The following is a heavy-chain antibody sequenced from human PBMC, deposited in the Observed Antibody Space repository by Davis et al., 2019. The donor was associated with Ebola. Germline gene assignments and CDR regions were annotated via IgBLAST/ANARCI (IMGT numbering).Heavy chain of an antibody. J-gene: IGHJ4*02. Sequence: GESLKISCAASGFTFSDYYMSWIRQAPGKGLEWVSYISSSGSTIYYADSVKGRFTISRDNSKNTLCLQMNSLRAEDTAVYYCARGGIYREGDYWGQGTLVTVSS. CDR3: ARGGIYREGDY. CDR2: ISSSGSTI. D-gene: IGHD5/OR15-5a*01. CDR1: GFTFSDYY. V-gene: IGHV3-11*04.